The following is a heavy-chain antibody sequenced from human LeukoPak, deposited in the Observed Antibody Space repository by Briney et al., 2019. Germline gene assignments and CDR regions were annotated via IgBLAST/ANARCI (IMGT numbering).Heavy chain of an antibody. V-gene: IGHV3-7*03. Sequence: GRSLRLSCAASGFTFSSYGMHWVRQAPGKGLEWVANIKQDGSEKYYVDSVKGRFTISRDNAKNSLYLQMNSLRAEDTAVYYCARVTVGFDYWGQGTLVTVSS. CDR1: GFTFSSYG. CDR3: ARVTVGFDY. J-gene: IGHJ4*02. D-gene: IGHD4-23*01. CDR2: IKQDGSEK.